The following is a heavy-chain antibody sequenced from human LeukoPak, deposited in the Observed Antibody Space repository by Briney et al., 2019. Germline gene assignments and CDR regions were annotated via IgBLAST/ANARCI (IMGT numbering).Heavy chain of an antibody. CDR1: GFTFSSDA. V-gene: IGHV3-23*01. J-gene: IGHJ3*01. Sequence: GGSLRLSCAASGFTFSSDAMSWVRQAPGKGLEWVSAISGSGGSTYYADSVKGRFTISRDNAKNSLYLQMNSLRAEDTAVYYCAKASLRGAHYSPDAFDVWGQGTMVTVSS. CDR3: AKASLRGAHYSPDAFDV. D-gene: IGHD2-15*01. CDR2: ISGSGGST.